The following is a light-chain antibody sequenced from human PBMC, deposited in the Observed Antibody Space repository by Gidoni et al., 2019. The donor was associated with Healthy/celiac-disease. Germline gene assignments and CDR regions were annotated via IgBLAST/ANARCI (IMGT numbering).Light chain of an antibody. CDR1: QSVSSSY. V-gene: IGKV3-20*01. CDR3: QQYGSSPFT. Sequence: DIVSTQPPGTLSLSPGERATLSCRASQSVSSSYLAWYQQKPGQAPRLLIYGASSRATGIPDRFSGSGSGTDFTLTISRLEPEDFAVYYCQQYGSSPFTFGPGTKVDIK. J-gene: IGKJ3*01. CDR2: GAS.